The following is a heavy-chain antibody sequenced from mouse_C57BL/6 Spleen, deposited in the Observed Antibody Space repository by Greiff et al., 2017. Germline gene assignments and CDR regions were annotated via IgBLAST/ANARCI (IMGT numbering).Heavy chain of an antibody. J-gene: IGHJ3*01. CDR3: ARDGGNPLFAY. CDR1: GYTFTSYW. Sequence: QVQLQQPGAELVKPGASVKLSCKASGYTFTSYWMQWVKQRPGQGLEWIGEIDPSDSYTNYNQKFKGKATLTVDTSSSTAYMQLSSLTSEDSAVYYCARDGGNPLFAYWGQGTLVTVSA. CDR2: IDPSDSYT. D-gene: IGHD2-1*01. V-gene: IGHV1-50*01.